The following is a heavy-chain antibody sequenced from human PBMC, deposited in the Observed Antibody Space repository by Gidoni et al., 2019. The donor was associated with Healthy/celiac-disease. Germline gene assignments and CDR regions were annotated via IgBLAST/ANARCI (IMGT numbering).Heavy chain of an antibody. V-gene: IGHV4-39*07. J-gene: IGHJ1*01. CDR3: ARVWRLGELSFLTFAEYFQH. D-gene: IGHD3-16*02. Sequence: QLQLQESGPGLVTPSETLSLTCTVSGGSVSSSSYYWGWIRQPPGKGLEWIGSIYYSGSTYYNPSLKSRVTISVDTSKNQFALKLSSVTAADTAVYYCARVWRLGELSFLTFAEYFQHWGQGTLVTVSS. CDR2: IYYSGST. CDR1: GGSVSSSSYY.